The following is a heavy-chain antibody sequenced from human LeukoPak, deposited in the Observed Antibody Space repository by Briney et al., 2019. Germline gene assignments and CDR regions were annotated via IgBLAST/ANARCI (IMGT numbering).Heavy chain of an antibody. CDR2: ISYDGSNK. CDR1: GFTFSSYG. J-gene: IGHJ4*02. D-gene: IGHD3-10*01. Sequence: SGRSLRLSCAASGFTFSSYGMHWVRQAPGKGLEWVAVISYDGSNKYYADSVKGRFTISRDSSKNTLYLQMNSLRAEDTAVYYCAKDLWFGESAFDYWGQGTLVTVSS. CDR3: AKDLWFGESAFDY. V-gene: IGHV3-30*18.